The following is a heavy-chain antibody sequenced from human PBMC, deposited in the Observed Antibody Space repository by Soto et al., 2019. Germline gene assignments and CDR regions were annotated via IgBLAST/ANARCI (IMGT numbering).Heavy chain of an antibody. CDR2: IIPIFGSA. CDR3: ARMSNTGMVTTRYYGMDV. D-gene: IGHD5-18*01. J-gene: IGHJ6*02. Sequence: QVQLLQSGAEVKKPGSSVKVSCKASGGIFSSYTINWLRQAPGQGLEWLGWIIPIFGSANYAQKLQGRVTITADESTSTAYIELSSLSSEDTAVYYCARMSNTGMVTTRYYGMDVWGQGTTVTVSS. V-gene: IGHV1-69*01. CDR1: GGIFSSYT.